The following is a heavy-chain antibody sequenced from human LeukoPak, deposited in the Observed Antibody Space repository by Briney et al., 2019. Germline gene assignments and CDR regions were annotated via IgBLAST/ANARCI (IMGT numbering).Heavy chain of an antibody. CDR2: IYYSGST. CDR1: GGSFSGYY. CDR3: ARGYDFWSGKRYYYYYYGMDV. D-gene: IGHD3-3*01. V-gene: IGHV4-31*11. J-gene: IGHJ6*02. Sequence: SETLSLTCAVYGGSFSGYYWSWIRQHPGKGLEWIGYIYYSGSTYYNPSLKSRVTISVDTSKNQFSLKLSSVTAADTAVYYCARGYDFWSGKRYYYYYYGMDVWGQGTTVTVSS.